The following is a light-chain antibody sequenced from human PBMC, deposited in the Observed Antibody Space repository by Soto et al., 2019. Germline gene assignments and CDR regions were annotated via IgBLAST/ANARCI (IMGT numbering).Light chain of an antibody. CDR1: SSNIGAGYD. V-gene: IGLV1-40*01. J-gene: IGLJ1*01. CDR2: GNK. Sequence: QSVLTQPPSVSGAPGQRVTISCTGSSSNIGAGYDVHWYQQRPGTAPKLLIYGNKNRPSGVPDRFSGSKSGTSASLAITGLQAEDEADYYCQSYDSSLSVSYVFGTGTKLNVL. CDR3: QSYDSSLSVSYV.